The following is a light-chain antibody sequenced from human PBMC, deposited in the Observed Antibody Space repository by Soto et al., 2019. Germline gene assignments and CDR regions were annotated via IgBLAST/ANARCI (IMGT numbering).Light chain of an antibody. CDR1: SSDVGSYNL. CDR2: EGS. CDR3: CSYAGSSIVV. V-gene: IGLV2-23*01. J-gene: IGLJ2*01. Sequence: QSALTQPASVSGSPGQSITISCTGTSSDVGSYNLVSWYQQHPGKAPKLMIYEGSKRPSGVSNRFSGCKSGNTASLTISGLQAEDEADYYCCSYAGSSIVVFGGGTKLTVL.